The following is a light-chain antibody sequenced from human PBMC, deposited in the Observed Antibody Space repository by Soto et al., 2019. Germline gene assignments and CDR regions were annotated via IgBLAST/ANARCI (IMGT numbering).Light chain of an antibody. V-gene: IGKV3-20*01. CDR3: QQYDNSPIT. Sequence: EIVLTQSPGILSLSEGERASLSGGASQSISSSFLAWYQQKPGQAPRLLIYGASSRATGIPDRFSGTGSETDFTLTISRLEPEDFEVYYCQQYDNSPITFGQGTRLEI. J-gene: IGKJ5*01. CDR2: GAS. CDR1: QSISSSF.